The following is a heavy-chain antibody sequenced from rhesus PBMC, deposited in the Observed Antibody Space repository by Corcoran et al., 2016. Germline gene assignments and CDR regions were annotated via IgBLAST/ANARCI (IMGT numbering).Heavy chain of an antibody. CDR3: SRDQLFTLRLYDGGWSNFDS. CDR1: GLSFSDYE. J-gene: IGHJ4*01. V-gene: IGHV3-100*02. Sequence: DVQLVESGGGLVKPGGSLRLSCVASGLSFSDYEMHWVRQPPGKGLDGVSAVSEDGKPTIYADSVKGRFTISRDNAKNSVFLQMNSLRAEDTAVYYCSRDQLFTLRLYDGGWSNFDSWGQGVLVTVSS. CDR2: VSEDGKPT. D-gene: IGHD6-37*01.